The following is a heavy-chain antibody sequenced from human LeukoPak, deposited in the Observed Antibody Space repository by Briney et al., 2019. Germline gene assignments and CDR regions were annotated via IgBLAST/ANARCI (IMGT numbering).Heavy chain of an antibody. CDR3: ARHGGLVSGPYYDY. Sequence: SETLSLTCTVSGGSINSYYWSWIRQPPGKGLEWIGYIYYSGSTNYNPSLKSRVTISLDTSKNQFSLNLSSVTAADTAVYYCARHGGLVSGPYYDYWGQGTLVTVSS. D-gene: IGHD1-26*01. CDR2: IYYSGST. V-gene: IGHV4-59*08. J-gene: IGHJ4*02. CDR1: GGSINSYY.